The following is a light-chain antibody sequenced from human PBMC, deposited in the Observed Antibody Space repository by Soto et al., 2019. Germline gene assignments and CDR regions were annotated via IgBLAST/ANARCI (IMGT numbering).Light chain of an antibody. CDR3: SSYTSSSSPYVV. J-gene: IGLJ2*01. CDR1: SSDVGGYNY. Sequence: QSVLTQPVSVSGSPGQSITISCTGTSSDVGGYNYVSWYQQHPGKAPKLMIYDVSNRPSGVSNRFSGSKSGNTASLTISGLQAEDEADYYCSSYTSSSSPYVVFGGGTKLTVL. CDR2: DVS. V-gene: IGLV2-14*01.